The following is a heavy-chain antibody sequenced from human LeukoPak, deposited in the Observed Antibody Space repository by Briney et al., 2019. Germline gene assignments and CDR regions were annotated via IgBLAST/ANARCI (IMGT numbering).Heavy chain of an antibody. D-gene: IGHD3-9*01. CDR3: ARDQTYYDTMAAFDI. J-gene: IGHJ3*02. CDR2: IIPIFGTA. Sequence: SVKVSCKASGGTFSSYAISWVRQAPGQGLKWMGGIIPIFGTANYAQKFQGRVTITADKSTSTAYMELSSLRSEDTAVYYCARDQTYYDTMAAFDIWGQGTMVTVSS. V-gene: IGHV1-69*06. CDR1: GGTFSSYA.